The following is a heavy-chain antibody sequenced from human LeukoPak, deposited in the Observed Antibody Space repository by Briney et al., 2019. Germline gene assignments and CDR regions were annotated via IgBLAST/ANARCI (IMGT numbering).Heavy chain of an antibody. CDR1: GYSFTSYW. Sequence: GESVKISCKGSGYSFTSYWIGWVRQMPGKGLEWMGIIYPGDSDTRYSPSFQGQVTISADKSISTAYLQWSSLKASDTAMYYCARHVGSYLGEGYYFDYWGQGTLVTVSS. J-gene: IGHJ4*02. D-gene: IGHD3-16*01. CDR3: ARHVGSYLGEGYYFDY. V-gene: IGHV5-51*01. CDR2: IYPGDSDT.